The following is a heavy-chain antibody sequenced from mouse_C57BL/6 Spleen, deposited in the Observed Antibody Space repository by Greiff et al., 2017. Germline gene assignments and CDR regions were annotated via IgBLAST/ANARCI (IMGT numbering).Heavy chain of an antibody. J-gene: IGHJ2*01. CDR2: IDPETGGT. CDR1: GYTFTDYE. CDR3: TRAEDSTVVAFDY. D-gene: IGHD1-1*01. V-gene: IGHV1-15*01. Sequence: VKLQESGAELVRPGASVTLSCKASGYTFTDYEMHWVKQTPVHGLEWIGAIDPETGGTAYNQKFKGKAILTADKSSSTAYMELRSLTSEDSAVYYCTRAEDSTVVAFDYWGQGTTLTVSS.